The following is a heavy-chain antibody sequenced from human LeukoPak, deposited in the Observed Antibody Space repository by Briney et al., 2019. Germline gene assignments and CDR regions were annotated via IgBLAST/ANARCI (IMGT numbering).Heavy chain of an antibody. CDR2: LNPNSGGT. Sequence: ASVKVSCKASGYTFSDHYIHWVRQAPGQGLEWMGYLNPNSGGTTYAQKFQGMITMTRDTSISTAYMELTRLTPDDTAIYYCARDSGSSSWEYDSWGQGTLVTVSS. V-gene: IGHV1-2*02. CDR1: GYTFSDHY. D-gene: IGHD6-13*01. J-gene: IGHJ4*02. CDR3: ARDSGSSSWEYDS.